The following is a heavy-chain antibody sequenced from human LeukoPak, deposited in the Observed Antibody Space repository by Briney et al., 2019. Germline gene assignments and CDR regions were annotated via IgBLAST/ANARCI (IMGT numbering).Heavy chain of an antibody. Sequence: ASVKVSCEASGYTFTGYYMHWVRQAPGQGLEWMGWINPNSGGTNYAQKFQGRVTMTRDTSISTAYMELSRLRSDDTAVYYCAIRIAAAPNKNWFDPWGQGTLVTVSS. CDR2: INPNSGGT. CDR3: AIRIAAAPNKNWFDP. J-gene: IGHJ5*02. CDR1: GYTFTGYY. D-gene: IGHD6-13*01. V-gene: IGHV1-2*02.